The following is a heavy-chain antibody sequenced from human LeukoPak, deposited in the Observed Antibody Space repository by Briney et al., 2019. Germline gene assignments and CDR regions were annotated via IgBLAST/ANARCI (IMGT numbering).Heavy chain of an antibody. V-gene: IGHV1-18*01. CDR2: ISDYNGNT. D-gene: IGHD2-2*01. CDR3: ARVLAYCSNTSCHDY. Sequence: ASVKVSCKASVYTFTNYGISWVRQAPGQGREWMGWISDYNGNTDYAQRLQGRVTMTTDTSKSTAYLELRSLRADDTAVYYCARVLAYCSNTSCHDYWGQGTLVTVYS. J-gene: IGHJ4*02. CDR1: VYTFTNYG.